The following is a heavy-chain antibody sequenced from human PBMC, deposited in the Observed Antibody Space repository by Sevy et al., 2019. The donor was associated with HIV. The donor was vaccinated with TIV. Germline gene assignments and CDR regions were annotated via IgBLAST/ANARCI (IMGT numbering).Heavy chain of an antibody. J-gene: IGHJ3*02. CDR1: GFTFSSYW. D-gene: IGHD6-19*01. CDR3: ARDQGAVAGFDAFDI. CDR2: IKQDGSEK. V-gene: IGHV3-7*01. Sequence: GGSLRLSCAASGFTFSSYWMSWVRQAPGKGLEWVANIKQDGSEKYYVDSVKGRFTISRDNAKNSLYLQMNSLRAEDTAVYYCARDQGAVAGFDAFDIWGQGTMVTVSS.